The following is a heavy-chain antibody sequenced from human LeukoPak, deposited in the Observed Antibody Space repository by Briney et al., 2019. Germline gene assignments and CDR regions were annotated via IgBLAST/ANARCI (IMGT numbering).Heavy chain of an antibody. D-gene: IGHD2-2*02. Sequence: SVKVSCKASGGTFSSCAISWVRQAPGQGLEWMGGIIPIFGTANYAQKFQGRVTITTDESTSTAYMELSSLRSEDTAVYYCARGAPLGYCSSTSCYTEPYFDYWGQGTLVTVSS. CDR1: GGTFSSCA. CDR3: ARGAPLGYCSSTSCYTEPYFDY. V-gene: IGHV1-69*05. J-gene: IGHJ4*02. CDR2: IIPIFGTA.